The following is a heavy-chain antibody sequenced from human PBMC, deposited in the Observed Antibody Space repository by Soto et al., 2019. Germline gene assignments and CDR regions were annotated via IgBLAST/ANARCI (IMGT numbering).Heavy chain of an antibody. D-gene: IGHD6-13*01. CDR3: ARHYSSSWSFYYYMDV. Sequence: QLQMQESGPGLVKPSETLSLTCTVSGGSISSSTYYWGWIRQPPGKGLEWIGSIYYSGSTYYNPSLKSRVTISIDTSKNQFSLKLTSVTAADTAVYYCARHYSSSWSFYYYMDVWGKGTTVTVSS. CDR2: IYYSGST. J-gene: IGHJ6*03. V-gene: IGHV4-39*01. CDR1: GGSISSSTYY.